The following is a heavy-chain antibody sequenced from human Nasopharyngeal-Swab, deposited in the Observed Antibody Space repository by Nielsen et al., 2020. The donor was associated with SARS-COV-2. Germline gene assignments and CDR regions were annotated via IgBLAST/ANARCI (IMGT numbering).Heavy chain of an antibody. CDR1: GFTFSSYD. Sequence: LSLTCAASGFTFSSYDMHWVRQAAGRGLEWVSGIGSVGDTDYLSSVKGRFTISREDGKNSLYLQMNSLRVGDTAVYYCARAVWAVAGPVGAFDIWGQGTKVTVSS. D-gene: IGHD6-19*01. CDR3: ARAVWAVAGPVGAFDI. J-gene: IGHJ3*02. CDR2: IGSVGDT. V-gene: IGHV3-13*01.